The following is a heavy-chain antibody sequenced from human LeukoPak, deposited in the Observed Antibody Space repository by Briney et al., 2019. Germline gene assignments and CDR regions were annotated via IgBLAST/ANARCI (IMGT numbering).Heavy chain of an antibody. CDR3: ARGQLLYSWFDP. CDR1: GGSISSGGYS. CDR2: IYHSGST. V-gene: IGHV4-30-2*01. Sequence: PSQTLSLTCAVSGGSISSGGYSWSWIRQPPGKGLGWIGYIYHSGSTYYNPSLKSRVTISVDRSKNQFSLKLSSVTAADTAVYYCARGQLLYSWFDPWGQGTLVTVSS. D-gene: IGHD2-2*02. J-gene: IGHJ5*02.